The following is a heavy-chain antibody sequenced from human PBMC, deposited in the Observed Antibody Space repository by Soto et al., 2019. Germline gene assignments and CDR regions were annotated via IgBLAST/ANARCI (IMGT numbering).Heavy chain of an antibody. J-gene: IGHJ4*02. CDR3: ARRLIPDFDH. CDR1: GGSISSYY. CDR2: IYYTGST. V-gene: IGHV4-59*01. D-gene: IGHD2-8*01. Sequence: SETLSLTCTVSGGSISSYYWSWIRQSPGKGLEWIGSIYYTGSTDYNSSLKSRVTISVDTSKNQISLKLSSVTAADTAVYYCARRLIPDFDHWGQGTLVTVSS.